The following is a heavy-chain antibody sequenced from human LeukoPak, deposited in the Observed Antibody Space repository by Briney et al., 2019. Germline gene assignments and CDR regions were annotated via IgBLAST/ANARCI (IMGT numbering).Heavy chain of an antibody. D-gene: IGHD1-26*01. CDR1: GYSFTSYY. CDR2: INPSGSST. J-gene: IGHJ5*02. CDR3: ARDNSVGETAWWFDP. Sequence: ASVKVSCKASGYSFTSYYMHWVRQAPGQGLEWMGFINPSGSSTTYAQKFQGRLTMTRDMFTSTDYMELTSLTSDDTAVYYCARDNSVGETAWWFDPWGQGTLVTVSS. V-gene: IGHV1-46*01.